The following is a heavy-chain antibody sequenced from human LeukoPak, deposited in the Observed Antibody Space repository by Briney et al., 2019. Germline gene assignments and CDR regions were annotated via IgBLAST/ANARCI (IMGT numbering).Heavy chain of an antibody. CDR1: GFTFSSYA. Sequence: GGSLRLSCAASGFTFSSYAMSWVRQAPGKGLEWVSAISGSGGSKYYADSVKGRFTISRDNSKNTLYLHLNSLRAEDTAVYYCAKQGYTTSWLYFDYWGQGTLVTVSS. V-gene: IGHV3-23*01. CDR3: AKQGYTTSWLYFDY. J-gene: IGHJ4*02. CDR2: ISGSGGSK. D-gene: IGHD6-13*01.